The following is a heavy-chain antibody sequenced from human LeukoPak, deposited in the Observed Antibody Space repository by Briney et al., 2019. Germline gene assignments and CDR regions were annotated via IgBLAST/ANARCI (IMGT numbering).Heavy chain of an antibody. CDR1: GGSITGYY. CDR3: AKNTSTYYYYYMDV. V-gene: IGHV4-59*01. Sequence: SETLSLTCSVSGGSITGYYWNWIRQPPGKGLEWIGYIYNSASFNYNPSLKSRVTMSMDTSKNQISLELTSVTDADTAVYYCAKNTSTYYYYYMDVWGKGTTVIVSS. D-gene: IGHD2-2*01. J-gene: IGHJ6*03. CDR2: IYNSASF.